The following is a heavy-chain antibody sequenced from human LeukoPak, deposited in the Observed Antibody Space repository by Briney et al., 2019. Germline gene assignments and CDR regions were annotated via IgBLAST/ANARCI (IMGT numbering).Heavy chain of an antibody. D-gene: IGHD3-22*01. J-gene: IGHJ4*02. CDR2: ISGSGGST. CDR3: AKELNYYDSSGLSY. CDR1: GSTFSSYA. Sequence: GGSLRLSCAASGSTFSSYAMSWVRQAPGKGLEWVSAISGSGGSTYYADSVKGRFTISRDNSKNTLYLQMNSLRAEDTAVYYCAKELNYYDSSGLSYWGQGTLVTVSS. V-gene: IGHV3-23*01.